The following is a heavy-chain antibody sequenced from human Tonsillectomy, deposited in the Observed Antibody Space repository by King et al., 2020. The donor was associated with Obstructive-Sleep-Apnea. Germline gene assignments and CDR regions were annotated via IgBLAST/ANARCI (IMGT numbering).Heavy chain of an antibody. CDR2: ISYDGSNK. Sequence: VQLVESGGGVVQPGRSLRLSCAASGFTFSSYAMHWVRQAPGKGLEWVAVISYDGSNKYYADSVKGRFTISRDNSKNTLYLQMNSLRAEDTAVYYCARPVGMAAAGRRVDYWGQGTLVTVSS. D-gene: IGHD6-13*01. V-gene: IGHV3-30*04. J-gene: IGHJ4*02. CDR3: ARPVGMAAAGRRVDY. CDR1: GFTFSSYA.